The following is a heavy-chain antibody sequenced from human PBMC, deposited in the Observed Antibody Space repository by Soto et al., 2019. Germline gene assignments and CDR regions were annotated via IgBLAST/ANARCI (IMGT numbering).Heavy chain of an antibody. D-gene: IGHD3-22*01. CDR3: ARFYYDSSGYLPSPYYYYYGMDV. V-gene: IGHV4-59*01. Sequence: PSETLSLTCTVSGGSISGYYWSWIRQPPKKELEWIGYIHYSGSTYYNPSLKSRITIALDTSKNHFSLNLNSVTAADTALYYCARFYYDSSGYLPSPYYYYYGMDVWGQGTTVTVSS. CDR2: IHYSGST. CDR1: GGSISGYY. J-gene: IGHJ6*02.